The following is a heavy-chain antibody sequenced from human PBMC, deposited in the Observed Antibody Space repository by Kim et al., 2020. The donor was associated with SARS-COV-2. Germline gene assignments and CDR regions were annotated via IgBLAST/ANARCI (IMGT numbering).Heavy chain of an antibody. CDR3: AREYDYGGNSGLGYYYGMDV. CDR2: ISYDGSNK. J-gene: IGHJ6*02. CDR1: GFTFSSYA. Sequence: GSLRLSCAASGFTFSSYAMHWVRQAPGKGLEWVAVISYDGSNKYYADSVKGRFTISRDNSKNTLYLQMNSLRAEDTAVYYCAREYDYGGNSGLGYYYGMDVWGQGTTVTVSS. D-gene: IGHD4-17*01. V-gene: IGHV3-30*04.